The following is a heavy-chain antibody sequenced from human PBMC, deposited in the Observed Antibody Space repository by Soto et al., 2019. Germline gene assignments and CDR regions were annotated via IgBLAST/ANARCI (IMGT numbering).Heavy chain of an antibody. V-gene: IGHV1-2*04. J-gene: IGHJ6*02. CDR3: AVGLTRGGYPNYYYYGMDV. Sequence: ASVKVSCKASGHTFTGYYMHWVRQAPGQGLEWMGWISPNSGGTNYAQKFQGWVTMTRDTSISTAYMELSRLRSDDTAVYYCAVGLTRGGYPNYYYYGMDVWGQGTTVTVSS. CDR1: GHTFTGYY. D-gene: IGHD3-22*01. CDR2: ISPNSGGT.